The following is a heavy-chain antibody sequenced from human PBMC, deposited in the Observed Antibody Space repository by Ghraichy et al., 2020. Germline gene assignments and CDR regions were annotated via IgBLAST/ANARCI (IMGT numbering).Heavy chain of an antibody. CDR1: GFTFSSYW. D-gene: IGHD6-13*01. CDR2: IKQDGSEK. Sequence: LSLTCAASGFTFSSYWMSWVRQAPGKGLEWVANIKQDGSEKYYVDSVKGRFTISRDNAKNSLYLQMNSLRAEDTAVYYCARDGTALGYSSSWSDYYYYGMDVWGQGTTVTVSS. V-gene: IGHV3-7*01. CDR3: ARDGTALGYSSSWSDYYYYGMDV. J-gene: IGHJ6*02.